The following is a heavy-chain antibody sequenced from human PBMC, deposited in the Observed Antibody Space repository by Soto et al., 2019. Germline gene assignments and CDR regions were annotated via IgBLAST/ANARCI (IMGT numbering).Heavy chain of an antibody. CDR3: ARSVVVPAAKDYYFDD. CDR2: IYHSGST. Sequence: PSETLSLTCAVSGGSISSGGYSWSWIRQPPGKGLEWIGYIYHSGSTYYNPSLKSRVTISVDRSKNQFSLKLSSVTAADTAVYYCARSVVVPAAKDYYFDDWGQGTLVTVSS. D-gene: IGHD2-2*01. J-gene: IGHJ4*02. CDR1: GGSISSGGYS. V-gene: IGHV4-30-2*01.